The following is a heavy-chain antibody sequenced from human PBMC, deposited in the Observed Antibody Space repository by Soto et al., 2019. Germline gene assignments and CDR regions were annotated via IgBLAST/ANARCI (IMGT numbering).Heavy chain of an antibody. J-gene: IGHJ6*02. CDR3: AREYGSGSYYYYGMDV. D-gene: IGHD3-10*01. CDR1: GYTFTGYY. Sequence: GASVKVSCKASGYTFTGYYMHWVRQAPGQGLEWMGWINPNSGGTNYAQKFQGRVTMTRDTSISTAYMELSRLRSDDTAVYYCAREYGSGSYYYYGMDVWGQGTTVTRLL. CDR2: INPNSGGT. V-gene: IGHV1-2*02.